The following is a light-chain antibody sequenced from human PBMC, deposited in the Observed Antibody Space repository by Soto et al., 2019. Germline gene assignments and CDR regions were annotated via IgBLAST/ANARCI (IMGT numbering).Light chain of an antibody. CDR3: QQRSNWPRSIT. J-gene: IGKJ5*01. CDR2: GTS. Sequence: EVVLTQSPVTLSLSPGERATLSCRASQSFRGLLAWYQQKPGKAPRLLIYGTSSRATGIPDRFSGSGSGTDFTLTISRLEPEDFAVFYCQQRSNWPRSITFGQGTRLEIK. CDR1: QSFRGL. V-gene: IGKV3-11*01.